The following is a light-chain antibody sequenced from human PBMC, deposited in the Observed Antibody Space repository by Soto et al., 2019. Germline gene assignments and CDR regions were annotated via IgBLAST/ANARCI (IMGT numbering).Light chain of an antibody. CDR1: YILLHSDGKTY. CDR2: ELS. J-gene: IGKJ5*01. CDR3: MQSIQVPIT. V-gene: IGKV2D-29*01. Sequence: EIVMTQTPLSLSVAPVQPSSISFNSSYILLHSDGKTYLYWYLQKPGQPPHLLIYELSNRFSGVPDKFSGSGSGTDFTLKISRVEAEDVGVYYCMQSIQVPITFGQGTRLEIK.